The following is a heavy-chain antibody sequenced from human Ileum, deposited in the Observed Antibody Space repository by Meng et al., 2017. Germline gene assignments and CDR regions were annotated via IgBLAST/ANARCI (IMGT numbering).Heavy chain of an antibody. CDR3: LSAWDC. CDR1: GISVIKAW. CDR2: IKTRSDGETT. Sequence: GESLKISCAGSGISVIKAWMSWVRQSPEKGLEWLGRIKTRSDGETTDYAAPVKGRFTISRDDSKNTVYLHMNSLKTDDTAVYYCLSAWDCWGQGTLVTVSS. D-gene: IGHD3-16*01. J-gene: IGHJ4*02. V-gene: IGHV3-15*01.